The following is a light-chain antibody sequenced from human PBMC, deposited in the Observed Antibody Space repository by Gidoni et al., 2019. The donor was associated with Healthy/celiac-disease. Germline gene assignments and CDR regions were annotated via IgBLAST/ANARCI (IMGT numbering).Light chain of an antibody. CDR2: AAS. CDR3: QQSDSTPDT. Sequence: DIQMTQSPSALSASVGDRVTITCRARQRISSYLSGYQQKPGKAPKLRIYAASSLQSGVPSRFSGRGAWTDFTRTSISLQPEALATYYGQQSDSTPDTFGQGTKRESK. CDR1: QRISSY. J-gene: IGKJ2*01. V-gene: IGKV1-39*01.